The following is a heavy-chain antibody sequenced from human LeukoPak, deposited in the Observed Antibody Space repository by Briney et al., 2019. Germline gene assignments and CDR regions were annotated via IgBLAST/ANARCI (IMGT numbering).Heavy chain of an antibody. CDR1: GGSFSGYY. CDR3: ARVNKAYYYDPLYYFDY. J-gene: IGHJ4*02. D-gene: IGHD3-22*01. Sequence: SETLSLTCAVYGGSFSGYYWSWIRQPPGKGLEWVRYIYNSVTTNYNPSLKSRVTISVDTSKNQFSLKLSSVAAADTAVYYCARVNKAYYYDPLYYFDYWGQGTLVTVSS. CDR2: IYNSVTT. V-gene: IGHV4-59*01.